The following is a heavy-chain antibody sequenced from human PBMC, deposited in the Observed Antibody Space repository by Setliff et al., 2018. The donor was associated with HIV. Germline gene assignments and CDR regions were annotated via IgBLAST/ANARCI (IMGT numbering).Heavy chain of an antibody. Sequence: SETLSLTCTVSGDFFSSDYYWGWIRQSPGKGLEWIASLYSTWSTYYNPSLKGRLTISAGPSKSQFSLRVASVTSADTAVYYCARDVEHMMDVWGQGTTVTVSS. CDR2: LYSTWST. CDR1: GDFFSSDYY. J-gene: IGHJ6*02. V-gene: IGHV4-38-2*02. CDR3: ARDVEHMMDV.